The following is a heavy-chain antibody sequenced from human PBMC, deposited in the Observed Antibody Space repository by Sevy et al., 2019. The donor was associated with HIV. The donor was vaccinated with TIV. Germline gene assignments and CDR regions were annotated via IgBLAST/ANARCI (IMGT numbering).Heavy chain of an antibody. Sequence: ASVKVSCKASGYTFTSYGISWVRQAPGQGLEWMGWISAYNGNTNYAQKLQGRVTMTTDTSTSTAYMELRSLRSDDTAVYYCARDQRHSSGYPRAFDIWGQGTMVTVSS. CDR3: ARDQRHSSGYPRAFDI. V-gene: IGHV1-18*01. D-gene: IGHD3-22*01. CDR1: GYTFTSYG. CDR2: ISAYNGNT. J-gene: IGHJ3*02.